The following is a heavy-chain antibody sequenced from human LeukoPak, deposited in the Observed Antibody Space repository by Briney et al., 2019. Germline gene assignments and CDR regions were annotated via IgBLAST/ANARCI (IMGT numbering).Heavy chain of an antibody. CDR3: ARDWVIQSNWFDP. Sequence: ASVKVSCKASGGTFSSYAISWVRQAPGQGLEWMGGIIPIFGTANYAQKFQGRVTIIADESTSTAYMELSSLRSEDTAVYYCARDWVIQSNWFDPWGQGTLVTVSS. CDR2: IIPIFGTA. V-gene: IGHV1-69*13. J-gene: IGHJ5*02. D-gene: IGHD5-18*01. CDR1: GGTFSSYA.